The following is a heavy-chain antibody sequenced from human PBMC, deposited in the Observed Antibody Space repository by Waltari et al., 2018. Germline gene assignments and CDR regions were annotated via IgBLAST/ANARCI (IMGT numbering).Heavy chain of an antibody. Sequence: QVQLQQWGAGLLKPSETLSLTCAVYGSSFSGYYWNWIRQPTGKGREWIGEITSAGSTKYNPSLKSRLTISVDTSKNQFSLRLRSMTAADTALYYCVRVVPTYRIGDSGGYNYKRGLGPVDSWGQGTLVAVSS. V-gene: IGHV4-34*01. D-gene: IGHD3-22*01. CDR1: GSSFSGYY. J-gene: IGHJ4*02. CDR3: VRVVPTYRIGDSGGYNYKRGLGPVDS. CDR2: ITSAGST.